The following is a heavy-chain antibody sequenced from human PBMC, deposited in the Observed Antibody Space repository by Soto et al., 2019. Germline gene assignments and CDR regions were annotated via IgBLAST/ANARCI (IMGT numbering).Heavy chain of an antibody. D-gene: IGHD4-17*01. CDR2: IYYSGST. CDR3: ARDSRGDYFPGRPDAFDI. J-gene: IGHJ3*02. CDR1: GGSISSGGYY. Sequence: SETLSLTCTVSGGSISSGGYYWSWIRQHPGKGLEWIGYIYYSGSTYYNPSLKSRVTISVDTSKNQFSLKLSSVTAADTAVYYCARDSRGDYFPGRPDAFDIWGQGTMVTVSS. V-gene: IGHV4-31*03.